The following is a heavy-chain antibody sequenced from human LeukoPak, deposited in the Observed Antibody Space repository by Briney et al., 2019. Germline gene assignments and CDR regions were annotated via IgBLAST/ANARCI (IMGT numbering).Heavy chain of an antibody. D-gene: IGHD3-9*01. CDR3: ASFPHILTGYRDDY. CDR2: IYYSGST. V-gene: IGHV4-59*01. CDR1: GGSISSYY. J-gene: IGHJ4*02. Sequence: SETLSLTCTVSGGSISSYYWSWIRQPPGKGLEWIGYIYYSGSTNYNPPLKSRVTISVDTSKNQFSLKLSSVTAADTAVYYCASFPHILTGYRDDYWGQGTLVTVSS.